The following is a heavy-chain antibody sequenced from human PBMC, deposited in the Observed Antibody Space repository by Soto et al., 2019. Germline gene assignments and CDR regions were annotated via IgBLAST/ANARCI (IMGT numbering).Heavy chain of an antibody. CDR1: GYSFTDYH. V-gene: IGHV1-2*04. J-gene: IGHJ6*02. CDR2: INPKSGGT. Sequence: AAVKVSCKASGYSFTDYHIHWVRQAPGQGLEWLGRINPKSGGTSTAQKFQGWVTMTTDTSISTASMELTRLTSDDTAIYYCARGDSTDCSNGVCSFFYNHEIDVWR. CDR3: ARGDSTDCSNGVCSFFYNHEIDV. D-gene: IGHD2-8*01.